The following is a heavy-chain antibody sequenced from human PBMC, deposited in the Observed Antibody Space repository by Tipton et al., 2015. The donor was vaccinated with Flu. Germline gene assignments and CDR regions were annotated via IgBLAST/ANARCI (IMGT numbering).Heavy chain of an antibody. J-gene: IGHJ5*02. CDR2: IYQSGTT. D-gene: IGHD3-22*01. CDR3: AKTYFDSSDSPDRFDP. Sequence: TLSLTCTVSGHSISSGYYWGWIRQPPGKGLEWIGSIYQSGTTYYNPSLKSRVTISVDTSRNQFPLKLSSVTAADTAVYYCAKTYFDSSDSPDRFDPWGQGTLVTVSS. V-gene: IGHV4-38-2*02. CDR1: GHSISSGYY.